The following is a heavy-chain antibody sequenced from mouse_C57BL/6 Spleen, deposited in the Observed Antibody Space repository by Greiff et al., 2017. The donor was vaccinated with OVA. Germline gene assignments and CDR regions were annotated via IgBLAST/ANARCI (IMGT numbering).Heavy chain of an antibody. CDR1: GYTFTSYW. J-gene: IGHJ4*01. D-gene: IGHD1-1*01. CDR2: IHPNSGST. CDR3: ARALRGAMDY. V-gene: IGHV1-64*01. Sequence: VQLQQPGAELVKPGASVKLSCKASGYTFTSYWMHWVKQRPGQGLAWIGMIHPNSGSTNYNEKFKSKATLTVDKSSSTAYMQLGSLTSEDAAVYYCARALRGAMDYWGQGTSVTVSS.